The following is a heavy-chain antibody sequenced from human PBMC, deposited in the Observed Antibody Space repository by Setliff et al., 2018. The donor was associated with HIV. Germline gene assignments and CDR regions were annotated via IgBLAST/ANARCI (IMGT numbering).Heavy chain of an antibody. D-gene: IGHD2-15*01. J-gene: IGHJ4*02. CDR2: ISYSGST. CDR1: GGSVNGHY. V-gene: IGHV4-59*02. CDR3: ATDPTSYCTGGNCHSGRFAS. Sequence: PSETLSLTCTVSGGSVNGHYWNWIRLIPGKGLEWIGSISYSGSTNYNPSLKSRVTISVDTSRNEFSLKLSSVTAADTAVYYCATDPTSYCTGGNCHSGRFASWGQGTLVTVSS.